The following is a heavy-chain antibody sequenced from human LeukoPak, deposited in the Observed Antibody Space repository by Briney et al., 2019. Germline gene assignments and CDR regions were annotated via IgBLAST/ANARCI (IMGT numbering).Heavy chain of an antibody. CDR1: GDSLSSSTYY. CDR3: ARATVTGLYYFDY. V-gene: IGHV4-39*07. J-gene: IGHJ4*02. CDR2: IKYSGST. D-gene: IGHD1-14*01. Sequence: SETLSRTCTVSGDSLSSSTYYWGWIRQPPGKGLEWIGSIKYSGSTYYNPSLKSRVTISEDTSKNQFSLKLSSVTAADTAVYYCARATVTGLYYFDYWGQGTLVTVSS.